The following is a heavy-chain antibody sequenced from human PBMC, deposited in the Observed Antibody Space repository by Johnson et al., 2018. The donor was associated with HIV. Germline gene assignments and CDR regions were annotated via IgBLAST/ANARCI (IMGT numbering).Heavy chain of an antibody. Sequence: QVQLVESGGGMVQPGGSLRLSCAASAFTFSSYAMHWVRQAPGKGLEWVALISYDGRNKDYADSVKGRCTISRDNSKNTLFLQMNSLRPEDTAVYYCAREHPMTMIVVASKGDAFDIWCQGTMVTVSS. D-gene: IGHD3-22*01. V-gene: IGHV3-30*04. J-gene: IGHJ3*02. CDR3: AREHPMTMIVVASKGDAFDI. CDR1: AFTFSSYA. CDR2: ISYDGRNK.